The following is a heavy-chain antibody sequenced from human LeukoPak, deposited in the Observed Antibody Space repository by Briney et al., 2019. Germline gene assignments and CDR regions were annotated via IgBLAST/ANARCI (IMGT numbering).Heavy chain of an antibody. CDR3: AKSEARRFLEWLLYW. CDR1: GFTFSSYA. V-gene: IGHV3-23*01. CDR2: ISGSGGST. D-gene: IGHD3-3*01. Sequence: GGSLRLSCAASGFTFSSYAMSWVRQAPGKGVEWVSTISGSGGSTYYADSVKGRFTISRDNSKNTLYLQMNSLRAEDTAVYYCAKSEARRFLEWLLYWWGQGTLVTVSS. J-gene: IGHJ4*02.